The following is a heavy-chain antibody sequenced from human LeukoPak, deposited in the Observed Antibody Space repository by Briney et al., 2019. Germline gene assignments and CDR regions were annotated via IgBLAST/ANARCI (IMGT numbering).Heavy chain of an antibody. Sequence: SVKVSCKASGGTFSSYAISWVRQAPGQGLEWMGGIIPIFGTANYAQKFQGRVTITADESTSTAYMELSSLRSEDTAVYYCARVRIADLAFDFWGQGTLVTVSS. J-gene: IGHJ4*02. CDR3: ARVRIADLAFDF. CDR2: IIPIFGTA. CDR1: GGTFSSYA. D-gene: IGHD3-16*01. V-gene: IGHV1-69*13.